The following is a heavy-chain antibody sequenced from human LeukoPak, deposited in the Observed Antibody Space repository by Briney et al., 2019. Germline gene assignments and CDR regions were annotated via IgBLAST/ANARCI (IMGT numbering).Heavy chain of an antibody. V-gene: IGHV4-59*01. CDR3: ARLREDPTYFDY. D-gene: IGHD4-17*01. J-gene: IGHJ4*02. CDR1: GGSISSYY. Sequence: SETLSLTCTVSGGSISSYYWSWIRQPPGKGLEWIGYIYYSGSTNCNPSLKSRVTISVDTSKNQFSLKLSSVTAADTAVYYCARLREDPTYFDYWGQGTLVTVSS. CDR2: IYYSGST.